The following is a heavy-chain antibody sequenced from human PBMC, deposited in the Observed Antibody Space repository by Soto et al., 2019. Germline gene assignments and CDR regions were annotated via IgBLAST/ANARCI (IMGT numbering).Heavy chain of an antibody. CDR3: ARGGENYYGSGSYSVY. V-gene: IGHV1-69*01. CDR2: IIPIFGTA. Sequence: QVQLVQSGAEVKKPGSSVKVSCKASGGTFSSYAISWVRQAPGQGLEWMGGIIPIFGTANYAQKFQGRVTITADESTSTAYMELSSLRSEDTAVYYRARGGENYYGSGSYSVYWGQGTLVTVSS. J-gene: IGHJ4*02. D-gene: IGHD3-10*01. CDR1: GGTFSSYA.